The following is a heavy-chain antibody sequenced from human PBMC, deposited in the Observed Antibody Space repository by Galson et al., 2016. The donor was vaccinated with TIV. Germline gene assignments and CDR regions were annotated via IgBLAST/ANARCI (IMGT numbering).Heavy chain of an antibody. V-gene: IGHV4-38-2*02. CDR2: IYHSEEHGGSS. J-gene: IGHJ3*02. CDR3: ARGLLTSRAFDI. D-gene: IGHD3-9*01. CDR1: GSSISSGYH. Sequence: LSLTCTLSGSSISSGYHWGWIRQPPGKGLEWIASIYHSEEHGGSSYSNPSLKSRVTISVDTSENQFSLKLSSVTAADTAVYYCARGLLTSRAFDIWGQGTMVTVSS.